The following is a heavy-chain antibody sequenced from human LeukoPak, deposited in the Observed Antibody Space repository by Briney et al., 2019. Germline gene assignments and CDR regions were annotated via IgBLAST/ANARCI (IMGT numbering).Heavy chain of an antibody. V-gene: IGHV3-53*01. Sequence: GGSLRLSCAASGFTVSTNYMSWVRQAPGKGLEGGSVIYSGDSTYYADSVKRRFTISRDNSKNTLYLQMNSLRAEDTAVYYCARDLTSLSSGSYGGSWGQGTLVTVSS. CDR2: IYSGDST. D-gene: IGHD1-26*01. J-gene: IGHJ5*02. CDR3: ARDLTSLSSGSYGGS. CDR1: GFTVSTNY.